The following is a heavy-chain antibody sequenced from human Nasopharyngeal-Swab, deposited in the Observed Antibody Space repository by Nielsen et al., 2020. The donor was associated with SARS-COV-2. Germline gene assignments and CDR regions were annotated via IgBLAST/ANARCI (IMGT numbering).Heavy chain of an antibody. CDR3: ARDYYYDSSGFDY. CDR1: GGSFSGYY. Sequence: SQTLSLTCAVYGGSFSGYYWSWIRQPPGKGLEWIGEINHSGSTNYNPSLKSRVTISVDTSKNQFSLKLSSVTAADTAVYYCARDYYYDSSGFDYWGQGTLVTVSS. V-gene: IGHV4-34*01. CDR2: INHSGST. J-gene: IGHJ4*02. D-gene: IGHD3-22*01.